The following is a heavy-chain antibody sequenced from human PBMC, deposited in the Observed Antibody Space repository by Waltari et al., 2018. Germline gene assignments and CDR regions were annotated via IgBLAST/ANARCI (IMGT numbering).Heavy chain of an antibody. V-gene: IGHV1-2*02. CDR1: GYSFSGPY. Sequence: QVQLVQSGAEVKKPGASVKVSCQASGYSFSGPYINWVRQAPGQGLEGMGCINPNSGGTNYAQKLQGRVTMTRDTSISTAFMELRRLRSDDTAVYYCARDIAYSGYDLAEGVDYWGQGTLVTVSS. CDR3: ARDIAYSGYDLAEGVDY. CDR2: INPNSGGT. D-gene: IGHD5-12*01. J-gene: IGHJ4*02.